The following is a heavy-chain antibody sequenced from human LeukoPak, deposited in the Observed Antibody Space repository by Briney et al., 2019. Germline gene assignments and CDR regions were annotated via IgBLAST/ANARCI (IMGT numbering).Heavy chain of an antibody. D-gene: IGHD6-19*01. J-gene: IGHJ4*02. CDR2: INAGNGNT. CDR3: ARVGSSGWHFDY. V-gene: IGHV1-3*01. Sequence: GASVKVSCKASGYIFTIYAVHWVRQAPGQRLEWMGWINAGNGNTKYSQKFQGRVTISRDASASTVYMELSSLQSEDTAVYYCARVGSSGWHFDYWGQGTLVTVSS. CDR1: GYIFTIYA.